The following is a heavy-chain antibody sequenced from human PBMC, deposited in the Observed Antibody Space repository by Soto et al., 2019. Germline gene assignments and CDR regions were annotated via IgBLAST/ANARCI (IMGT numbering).Heavy chain of an antibody. CDR3: ARDQWDFWSCYSYYHGMDV. CDR1: GFTFSSYA. D-gene: IGHD3-3*01. CDR2: VSYDGSNK. J-gene: IGHJ6*02. Sequence: GGSLRLSCAASGFTFSSYAMHWVRQAPGKGLQWVAVVSYDGSNKYYADSVKGRFTISRGNYKNTLYLQTNSLRAEDTAVYYCARDQWDFWSCYSYYHGMDVWGQGNTVT. V-gene: IGHV3-30-3*01.